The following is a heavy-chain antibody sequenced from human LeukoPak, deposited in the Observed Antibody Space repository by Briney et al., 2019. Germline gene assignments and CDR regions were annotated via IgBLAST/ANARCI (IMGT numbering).Heavy chain of an antibody. J-gene: IGHJ3*02. V-gene: IGHV1-46*01. D-gene: IGHD2-2*01. CDR1: GYTFTSYY. CDR3: ARDGGGNCSSTSCYGDRAFDI. CDR2: INPSGGST. Sequence: ASVKVSCKASGYTFTSYYMHWVRQAPGQGLEWMGIINPSGGSTSYAQKFQGRVTMTRDTSTSTVYMELSRLRSDDTAVYYCARDGGGNCSSTSCYGDRAFDIWGQGTMVTVSS.